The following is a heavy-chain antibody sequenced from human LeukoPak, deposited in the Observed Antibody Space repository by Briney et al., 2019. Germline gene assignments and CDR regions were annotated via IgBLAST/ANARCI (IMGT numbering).Heavy chain of an antibody. CDR3: ARVLYRCSSTSCYVMMGEAFDP. J-gene: IGHJ5*02. CDR1: GGTLSSYA. CDR2: IIPIFGTA. D-gene: IGHD2-2*01. Sequence: SVKVSCKASGGTLSSYAISWVRQAPGQGLEWMGGIIPIFGTANYAQKFQGRDTITADESTSTAYMELSSLRSEDTAVYYCARVLYRCSSTSCYVMMGEAFDPWGQGTLVTVSS. V-gene: IGHV1-69*01.